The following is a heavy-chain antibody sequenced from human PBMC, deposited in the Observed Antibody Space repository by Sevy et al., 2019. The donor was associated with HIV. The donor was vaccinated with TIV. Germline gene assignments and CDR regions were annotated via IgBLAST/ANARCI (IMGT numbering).Heavy chain of an antibody. CDR2: IYPGDSDT. D-gene: IGHD3-22*01. CDR1: GYSFTSYC. V-gene: IGHV5-51*01. J-gene: IGHJ4*02. Sequence: GESLKISCKGSGYSFTSYCIGWVRQMPGKGLEWMGIIYPGDSDTRYSPSFQGQVTISADKSISTAYLQWSSLKASDTAMYYCARPLTYYYDSSGYPYWGQGTLVTVSS. CDR3: ARPLTYYYDSSGYPY.